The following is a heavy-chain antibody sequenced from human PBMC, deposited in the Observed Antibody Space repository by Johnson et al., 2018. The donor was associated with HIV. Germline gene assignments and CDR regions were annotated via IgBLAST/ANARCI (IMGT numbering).Heavy chain of an antibody. D-gene: IGHD6-19*01. Sequence: EVQLVESGGGVVQPGGSLRLSCVVSGFSFTTIMTWLRQAPGKGLEWVANINQDGSETSYVDSVKGRFTLSRDNAKNSLYLQMNSQRAEDTAVYYCARGGYSSGWYRINNAFDIWGQGTMVTVSS. CDR3: ARGGYSSGWYRINNAFDI. CDR2: INQDGSET. CDR1: GFSFTTI. J-gene: IGHJ3*02. V-gene: IGHV3-7*02.